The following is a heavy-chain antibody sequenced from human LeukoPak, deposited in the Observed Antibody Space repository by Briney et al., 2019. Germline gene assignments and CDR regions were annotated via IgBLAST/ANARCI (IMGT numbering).Heavy chain of an antibody. Sequence: GGSLRLSCAASGFTFSSYSMNWVRQAPGQGLEWVSSISSSSSYIYYADSVKGRFTISRDNAKNSLYLQMNSLRAEDTAVYYCARGYSSSFRYGMDVWGQGTTVTVSS. CDR3: ARGYSSSFRYGMDV. V-gene: IGHV3-21*01. CDR1: GFTFSSYS. D-gene: IGHD6-13*01. CDR2: ISSSSSYI. J-gene: IGHJ6*02.